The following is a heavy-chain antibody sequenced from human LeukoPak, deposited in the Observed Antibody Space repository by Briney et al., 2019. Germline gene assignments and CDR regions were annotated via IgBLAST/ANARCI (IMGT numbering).Heavy chain of an antibody. CDR1: GFTFSSYS. CDR3: ARDRYCSSTSSSKYYYYGMDV. CDR2: ISSSSSYI. D-gene: IGHD2-2*01. V-gene: IGHV3-21*01. J-gene: IGHJ6*02. Sequence: GGSLRLSCAASGFTFSSYSMNWVRQAPGKGLEWVSSISSSSSYIYYADSEKGRFTISRENAKNSLYLQMNSLRAEDTAVYYCARDRYCSSTSSSKYYYYGMDVWGQGTTVTVS.